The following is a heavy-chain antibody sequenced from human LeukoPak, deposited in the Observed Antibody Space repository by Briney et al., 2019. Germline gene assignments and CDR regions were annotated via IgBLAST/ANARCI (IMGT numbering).Heavy chain of an antibody. CDR2: IYYSGST. J-gene: IGHJ4*02. D-gene: IGHD2-2*02. CDR1: GGSISSSSYY. V-gene: IGHV4-39*07. CDR3: ARDRYCSSTSCYTGGLDY. Sequence: SETLSLTCTVSGGSISSSSYYWGWIRQPPGKGLEWIGSIYYSGSTYYNPPLKSRVTISVDTSKNQFSLKLSSVTAADTAVYYCARDRYCSSTSCYTGGLDYWGQGTLVTVSS.